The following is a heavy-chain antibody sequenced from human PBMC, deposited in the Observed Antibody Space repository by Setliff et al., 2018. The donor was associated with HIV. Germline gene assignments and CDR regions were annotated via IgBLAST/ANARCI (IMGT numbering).Heavy chain of an antibody. Sequence: TSETLSLTCSVSGGSISDFYWSWIRQPAGKGLEWIGNRYAGGSANYAPSLKGRVSISEDTSKNQFSLELKSVTAADTAVYYCAREFEYYDSRGFRYYYMDVSGKGTAVTVSS. CDR3: AREFEYYDSRGFRYYYMDV. CDR2: RYAGGSA. V-gene: IGHV4-4*07. J-gene: IGHJ6*03. CDR1: GGSISDFY. D-gene: IGHD3-22*01.